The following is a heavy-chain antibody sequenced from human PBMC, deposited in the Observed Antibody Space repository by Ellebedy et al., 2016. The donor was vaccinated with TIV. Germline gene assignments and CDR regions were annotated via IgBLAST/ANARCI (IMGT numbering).Heavy chain of an antibody. CDR3: ARDRDGVFNY. D-gene: IGHD3-10*01. CDR2: IVGSGAE. V-gene: IGHV3-69-1*01. J-gene: IGHJ4*02. Sequence: PGGSLRLSCGASGFTFSDYHMNWVRQAPGKGLEWVSGIVGSGAEKYADSVKGRFTVSRDNAKNTLYLQMNTLRAEDTAVYYCARDRDGVFNYWGQGTLVTVSS. CDR1: GFTFSDYH.